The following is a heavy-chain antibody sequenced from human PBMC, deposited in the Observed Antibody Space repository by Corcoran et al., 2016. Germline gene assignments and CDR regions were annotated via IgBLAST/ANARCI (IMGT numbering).Heavy chain of an antibody. CDR1: GYSFTTYW. CDR2: IYPSDSDI. J-gene: IGHJ5*02. V-gene: IGHV5-51*01. CDR3: ARSRRVSTYKPFGS. D-gene: IGHD2-8*01. Sequence: EVQLVQSGAEVKKPGESLKISCKGSGYSFTTYWIGWVRQMPGKGLEWMGIIYPSDSDIKYSPSFQGQVTISVDKSISTAYLQWSSLKASDTATYYCARSRRVSTYKPFGSWGQGTLVTVSA.